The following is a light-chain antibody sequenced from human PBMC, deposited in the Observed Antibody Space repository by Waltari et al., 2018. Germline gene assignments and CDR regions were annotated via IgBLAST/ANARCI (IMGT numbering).Light chain of an antibody. J-gene: IGLJ2*01. CDR2: GKN. Sequence: SSELTQDPSVSVALGQTVRITFQGDSLRRSYASWYQQKPGQAPLLIIYGKNKRPSGIPDRFSGSNSGDTASLTITGAQAEDEANYYCNSRDSSANHVVFGGGTQVTVL. CDR3: NSRDSSANHVV. V-gene: IGLV3-19*01. CDR1: SLRRSY.